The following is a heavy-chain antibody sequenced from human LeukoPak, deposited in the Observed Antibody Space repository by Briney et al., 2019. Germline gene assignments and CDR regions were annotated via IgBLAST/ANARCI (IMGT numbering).Heavy chain of an antibody. Sequence: SGPTLVNPTQTLTLTCTVSGFSLSNARMGVSWIRQPPGKALEWLAHIFSNDEKSYSTSLKSRLTISKDTSKSQVVLTMTNMDPVDTATYYCARDLGSGFYWYFDLWGRGTLVTVSS. CDR3: ARDLGSGFYWYFDL. V-gene: IGHV2-26*01. CDR2: IFSNDEK. J-gene: IGHJ2*01. CDR1: GFSLSNARMG. D-gene: IGHD3-10*01.